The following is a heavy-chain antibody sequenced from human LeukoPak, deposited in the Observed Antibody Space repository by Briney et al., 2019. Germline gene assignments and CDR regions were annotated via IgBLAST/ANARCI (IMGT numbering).Heavy chain of an antibody. CDR2: ISAYNGNT. CDR3: ARDNWDYYGSGRPNWFDP. CDR1: GYTFTSYG. J-gene: IGHJ5*02. V-gene: IGHV1-18*01. D-gene: IGHD3-10*01. Sequence: ASVKVSCKASGYTFTSYGINWVRQAPGQGLEWMGWISAYNGNTNYAQKFQGRVTMTTDTSTSTAYMELSSLRSEDTAVYYCARDNWDYYGSGRPNWFDPWGQGTLVTVSS.